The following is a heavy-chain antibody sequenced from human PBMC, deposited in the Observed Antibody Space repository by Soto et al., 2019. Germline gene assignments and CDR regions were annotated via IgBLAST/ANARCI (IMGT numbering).Heavy chain of an antibody. J-gene: IGHJ4*02. CDR1: GGSVTNSSYY. Sequence: SETLSLTCTVSGGSVTNSSYYWGWIRQSPGKGLEWIGSVYYRGRSYSKSSVKSRVTISVDTSKNQFSLNLNSVTASDTAVYFCVSQRTTVITQADFDYWGPGALVTVSS. D-gene: IGHD4-4*01. CDR2: VYYRGRS. V-gene: IGHV4-39*01. CDR3: VSQRTTVITQADFDY.